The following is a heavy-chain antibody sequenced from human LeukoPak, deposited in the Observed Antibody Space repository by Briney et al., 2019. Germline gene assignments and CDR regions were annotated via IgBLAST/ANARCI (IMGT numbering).Heavy chain of an antibody. Sequence: SETLSLTCTVSGGSISSYYWSGIRQPPGKGLEWIGEINHSGSTNYNPSLKSRVTISVDTSKNQFSLKLSSVTAADTAVYYCARIRYSRVLTAMINAFDIWGQGTMVTVSS. V-gene: IGHV4-34*01. J-gene: IGHJ3*02. D-gene: IGHD2-21*02. CDR3: ARIRYSRVLTAMINAFDI. CDR2: INHSGST. CDR1: GGSISSYY.